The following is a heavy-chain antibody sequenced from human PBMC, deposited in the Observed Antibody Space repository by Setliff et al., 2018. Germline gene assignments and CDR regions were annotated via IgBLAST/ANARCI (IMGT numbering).Heavy chain of an antibody. CDR3: RLWFGELSRDY. CDR2: LYGDGNA. Sequence: PGGSLRLSCEASGFTFSTSWMHWVRQAPGKGLEWISVLYGDGNAYYADSVKGRFTISGDTSKNALYLQMNSLRAEDTAVYYCRLWFGELSRDYWGPGTLVTVSS. V-gene: IGHV3-53*01. D-gene: IGHD3-10*01. J-gene: IGHJ4*02. CDR1: GFTFSTSW.